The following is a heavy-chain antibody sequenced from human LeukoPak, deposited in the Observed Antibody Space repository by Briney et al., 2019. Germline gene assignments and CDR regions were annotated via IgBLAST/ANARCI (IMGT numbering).Heavy chain of an antibody. CDR3: AGGRITIFGVVARGAFDI. J-gene: IGHJ3*02. D-gene: IGHD3-3*01. CDR1: GGSFSDYY. Sequence: SETLSLTCAVYGGSFSDYYWSWIRQPPGKGLEWIGEINHSGSTNYNPSLKSRVTISVDTSKNQFSLKLSSVTAADTAVYYCAGGRITIFGVVARGAFDIWGQGTMVTVSS. V-gene: IGHV4-34*01. CDR2: INHSGST.